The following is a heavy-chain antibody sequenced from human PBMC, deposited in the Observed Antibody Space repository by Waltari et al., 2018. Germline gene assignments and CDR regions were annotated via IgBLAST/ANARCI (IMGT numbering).Heavy chain of an antibody. V-gene: IGHV1-8*01. J-gene: IGHJ4*02. D-gene: IGHD1-26*01. Sequence: QVRLVQSGAEVKKPGASVKVSCKASGYTFTNYYINWVRQVSGQGLEWMGWMNHSSGDTGFAQNFRGRVAMTRDTSTGTADMELRGLTSADTAFYYCARGTYIVGYDYWGQGTPVTVSA. CDR2: MNHSSGDT. CDR1: GYTFTNYY. CDR3: ARGTYIVGYDY.